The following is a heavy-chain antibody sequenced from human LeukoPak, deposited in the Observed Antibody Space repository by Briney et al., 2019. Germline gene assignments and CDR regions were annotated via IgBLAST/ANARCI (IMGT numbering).Heavy chain of an antibody. CDR1: GGSISSYY. J-gene: IGHJ4*02. D-gene: IGHD3-10*01. Sequence: SETLSLTCTVSGGSISSYYWSWIRQPPGKGLGWIGYIYYSGSTNYNPSLKSRVTISVDTSKNQFSLKLSSVTAADTAVYYCARFADGSGRSDYWGQGTLVTVSS. CDR2: IYYSGST. V-gene: IGHV4-59*01. CDR3: ARFADGSGRSDY.